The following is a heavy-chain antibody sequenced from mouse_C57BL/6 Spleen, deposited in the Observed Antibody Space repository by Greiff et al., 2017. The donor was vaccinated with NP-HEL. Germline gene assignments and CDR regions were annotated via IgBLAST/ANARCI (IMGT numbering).Heavy chain of an antibody. CDR1: GFTFTDYY. V-gene: IGHV7-3*01. J-gene: IGHJ1*03. D-gene: IGHD1-1*01. CDR3: ARFLTTVVARYFDV. Sequence: EVQGVESGGGLVQPGGSLSLSCAASGFTFTDYYMSWVRQPPGKALEWLGFIRNKANGYTTEYSASVKGRFTISRDNSQSILYLQMNALRAEDSATYYCARFLTTVVARYFDVWGTGTTVTVSS. CDR2: IRNKANGYTT.